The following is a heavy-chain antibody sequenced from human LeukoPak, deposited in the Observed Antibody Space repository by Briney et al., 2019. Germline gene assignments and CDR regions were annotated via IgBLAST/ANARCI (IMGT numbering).Heavy chain of an antibody. CDR3: ARTYYDILTGYSPFDY. V-gene: IGHV3-30*02. D-gene: IGHD3-9*01. CDR2: IRYDGSNK. J-gene: IGHJ4*02. Sequence: GGSLRLSCAASGFTFSSYGMHWVRQAPGKGLEWVAFIRYDGSNKYYADSVKGRFTISRDNSKNSLYLQMNSLRAEDTAVYYCARTYYDILTGYSPFDYWGQGTLVTVSS. CDR1: GFTFSSYG.